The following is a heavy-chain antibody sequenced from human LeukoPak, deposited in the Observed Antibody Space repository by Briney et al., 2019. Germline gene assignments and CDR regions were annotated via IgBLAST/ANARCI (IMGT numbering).Heavy chain of an antibody. Sequence: QAGGSLRLSCAASGFTFTSYSMNWVRQAPGKGLEWVSTISGSGGSTYYADSVKGRFTISRDNSKNTLYVQVNSLGTEDTAAYYCAKGSYYDSSGSFYFDYWGQGTLVTVSS. CDR1: GFTFTSYS. V-gene: IGHV3-23*01. CDR3: AKGSYYDSSGSFYFDY. J-gene: IGHJ4*02. CDR2: ISGSGGST. D-gene: IGHD3-22*01.